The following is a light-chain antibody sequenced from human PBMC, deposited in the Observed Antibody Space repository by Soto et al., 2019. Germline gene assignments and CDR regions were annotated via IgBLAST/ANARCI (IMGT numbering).Light chain of an antibody. CDR3: KQYGSSIT. Sequence: ELVLTQSPGTLSLSAGDSATLSCRASQSVSSSYLAWYQQKPGQAPRLLIYGASSRATGIQDRFSGSGSGTDFTLTIRRLEPEDFAVYYCKQYGSSITFGQGTRLEIK. CDR1: QSVSSSY. V-gene: IGKV3-20*01. J-gene: IGKJ5*01. CDR2: GAS.